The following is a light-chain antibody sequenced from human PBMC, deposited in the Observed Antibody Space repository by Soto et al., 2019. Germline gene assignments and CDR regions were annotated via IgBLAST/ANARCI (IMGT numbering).Light chain of an antibody. V-gene: IGLV2-8*01. CDR3: SSYAGNNIYYV. J-gene: IGLJ1*01. Sequence: QSALTQPPSASGSPGQSVTISCTGTSNDVGGYNFVSWYQQHPGKAPKLMIFEVSKRPSGVPDRFSGSKSGSTASLTVSGPQAEDEADYYCSSYAGNNIYYVFGTGTKLTVL. CDR1: SNDVGGYNF. CDR2: EVS.